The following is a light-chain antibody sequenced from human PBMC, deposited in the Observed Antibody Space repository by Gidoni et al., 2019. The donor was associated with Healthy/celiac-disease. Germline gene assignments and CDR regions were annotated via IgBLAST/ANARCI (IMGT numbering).Light chain of an antibody. CDR2: GAS. CDR3: QQYGSSPWT. Sequence: DNVLTQSPGTLSLSSGERATLSCRASQSVSSSYLAWYQQKPGQAPRLLIYGASSRATGIPDRFSGSGSGTDFTLTISRLEPEDFAVYYCQQYGSSPWTFGQGTKVEIK. CDR1: QSVSSSY. V-gene: IGKV3-20*01. J-gene: IGKJ1*01.